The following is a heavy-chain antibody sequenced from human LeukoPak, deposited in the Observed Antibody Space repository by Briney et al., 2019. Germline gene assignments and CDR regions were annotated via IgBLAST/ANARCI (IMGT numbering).Heavy chain of an antibody. CDR2: ISAYNGNT. D-gene: IGHD3-10*01. J-gene: IGHJ4*02. V-gene: IGHV1-18*01. CDR3: ARVEHSLGVFGSSSSFDY. Sequence: GASVKVSCKASGYTFTSYGISWVRQAPGQGLEWMGWISAYNGNTNYAQKLQGRVTMTTDTSTNTAYMELRSLRSDDTAVYYCARVEHSLGVFGSSSSFDYWGQGTLVTVSS. CDR1: GYTFTSYG.